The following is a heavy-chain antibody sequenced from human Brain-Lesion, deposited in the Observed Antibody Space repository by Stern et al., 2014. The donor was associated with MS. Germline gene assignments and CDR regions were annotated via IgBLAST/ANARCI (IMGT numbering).Heavy chain of an antibody. CDR2: INPNPGGT. CDR1: GYIFTGYY. CDR3: ARDQRGITIFGVVTDYYYLGMDV. J-gene: IGHJ6*02. Sequence: QVQLVQSGAEVKKPGASVKVSCKTSGYIFTGYYIHWVRQAPGQGLEWMXWINPNPGGTKYAQKFQGRVTMSRDTSISTAYVELSSLTSDDTAVYYCARDQRGITIFGVVTDYYYLGMDVWGQGTTVTVSS. D-gene: IGHD3-3*01. V-gene: IGHV1-2*02.